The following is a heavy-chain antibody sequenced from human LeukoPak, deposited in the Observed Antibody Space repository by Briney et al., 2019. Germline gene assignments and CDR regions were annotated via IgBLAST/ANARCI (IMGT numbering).Heavy chain of an antibody. D-gene: IGHD4-17*01. J-gene: IGHJ4*02. CDR1: GGSISSSSYY. Sequence: TSETLSLTCTVSGGSISSSSYYWGWIRQPPGKGLEWIGSIYYSGSTYYNPSLKSRVTISVDTSKNQFSLKLSSVTAADTAVYYCARDGGGDYGDYGVGYWGQGTLVTVSS. V-gene: IGHV4-39*07. CDR3: ARDGGGDYGDYGVGY. CDR2: IYYSGST.